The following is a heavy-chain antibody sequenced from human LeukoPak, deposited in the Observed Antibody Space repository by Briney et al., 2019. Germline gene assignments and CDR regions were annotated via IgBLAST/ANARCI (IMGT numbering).Heavy chain of an antibody. Sequence: PGGSLRLSCAASGFTFSDYYMSWVRQAPGKGLDWVSSINGGGGSTYYADSVKGRFTISRDNSKNTLYLQMNSLRAEDTAVYYCARCITMVRGVANYYMDVWGKGTTVTISS. J-gene: IGHJ6*03. V-gene: IGHV3-23*01. CDR3: ARCITMVRGVANYYMDV. CDR1: GFTFSDYY. CDR2: INGGGGST. D-gene: IGHD3-10*01.